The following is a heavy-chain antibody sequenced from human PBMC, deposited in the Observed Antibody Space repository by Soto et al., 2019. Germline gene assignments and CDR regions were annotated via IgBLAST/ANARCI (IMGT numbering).Heavy chain of an antibody. Sequence: QLVQSGAEVKKPGSSVKVSCKASGGTFSSYATSWVRQAPGQGLEWMGGIIPIFGTANYAQKFQGRVTITADESTSTAYMELSSLRSEDTAVYYCARETAPIVVVPAAIGGWFDPWGQGTLVTVSS. D-gene: IGHD2-2*02. CDR2: IIPIFGTA. J-gene: IGHJ5*02. CDR1: GGTFSSYA. V-gene: IGHV1-69*01. CDR3: ARETAPIVVVPAAIGGWFDP.